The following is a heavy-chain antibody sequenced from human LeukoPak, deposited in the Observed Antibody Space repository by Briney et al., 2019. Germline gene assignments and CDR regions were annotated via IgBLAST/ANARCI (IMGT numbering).Heavy chain of an antibody. CDR1: GFTLRSHW. CDR2: INQDGSVN. CDR3: AREPRTVWGSYDALDI. Sequence: GGSLRLSCAASGFTLRSHWMSWVRQAPGKGLEWVANINQDGSVNNYVDSVKGRFTISRDNAENSLHLQMNSLRVEDTAVYYCAREPRTVWGSYDALDIWGQGTMDTVSS. J-gene: IGHJ3*02. D-gene: IGHD7-27*01. V-gene: IGHV3-7*01.